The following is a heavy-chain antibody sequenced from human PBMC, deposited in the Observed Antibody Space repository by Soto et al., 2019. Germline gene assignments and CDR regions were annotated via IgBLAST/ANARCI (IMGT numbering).Heavy chain of an antibody. CDR1: GYSFTSYW. V-gene: IGHV5-51*01. D-gene: IGHD3-10*01. Sequence: GESLKISCKGSGYSFTSYWIGWVRQMPGKGLEWMGIIYPGDSDTTYSPSFQGQVTISADKSISTAYLQWSSLKASDTAMYYCARRYGGPLMDSYYFDYWGQGTLVTVSS. CDR3: ARRYGGPLMDSYYFDY. J-gene: IGHJ4*02. CDR2: IYPGDSDT.